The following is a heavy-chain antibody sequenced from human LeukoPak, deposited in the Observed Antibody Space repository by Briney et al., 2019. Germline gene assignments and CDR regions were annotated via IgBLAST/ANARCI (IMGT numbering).Heavy chain of an antibody. V-gene: IGHV3-21*01. J-gene: IGHJ4*02. D-gene: IGHD3-22*01. CDR3: AREPYYDSSGYSPDY. Sequence: GGSLRLSCAASGFTFSSYSMNWVRQAPGKGLEWVSSISSSSSYIYYADSVKGRFTISRDDAKNSLYLHMNSLRAEDTALYYCAREPYYDSSGYSPDYWGQGTLVTVSS. CDR2: ISSSSSYI. CDR1: GFTFSSYS.